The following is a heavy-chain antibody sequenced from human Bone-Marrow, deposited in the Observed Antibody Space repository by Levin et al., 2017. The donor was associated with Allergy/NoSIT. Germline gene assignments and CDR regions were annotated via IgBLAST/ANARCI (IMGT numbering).Heavy chain of an antibody. CDR2: IYPGDSDT. Sequence: PGGSLRLSCKGSGYSFTSYWIGWVRQMPGKGLEWMGIIYPGDSDTRYSPSFQGQVTISADKSISTAYLQWSSLKASDTAMYYCARQAADGDRFDFVDYWGQGTLVTVSS. D-gene: IGHD2-21*02. V-gene: IGHV5-51*01. CDR3: ARQAADGDRFDFVDY. CDR1: GYSFTSYW. J-gene: IGHJ4*02.